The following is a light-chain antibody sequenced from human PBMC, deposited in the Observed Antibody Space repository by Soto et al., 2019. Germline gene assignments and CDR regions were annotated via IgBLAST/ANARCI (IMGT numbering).Light chain of an antibody. J-gene: IGKJ1*01. CDR2: KAS. CDR3: LQDINYPWT. V-gene: IGKV1-5*03. CDR1: QTIDSW. Sequence: DIPMTQSPSTPSASVGDRVTITFLASQTIDSWLAWYQQRPGKPPNLLIYKASTLASGVPSRFSGSGSGTEFTLTINSLQPDDFATYYCLQDINYPWTFGQGTKVDI.